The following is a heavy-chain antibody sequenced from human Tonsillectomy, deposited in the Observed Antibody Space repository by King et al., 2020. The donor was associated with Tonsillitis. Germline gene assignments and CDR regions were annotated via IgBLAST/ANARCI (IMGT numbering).Heavy chain of an antibody. CDR3: AKGCGYVEFDY. V-gene: IGHV3-30*18. D-gene: IGHD3-22*01. Sequence: VQLVESGGGVVQPGRSLRLSCAASGFTFSSYGMHWVRQAPGKGLEWVAVALFDGSNKYYADSVKGPFSISRANSKNTLHLQMNSLRPEDTAVYYCAKGCGYVEFDYWGQGTLVTVSS. J-gene: IGHJ4*02. CDR1: GFTFSSYG. CDR2: ALFDGSNK.